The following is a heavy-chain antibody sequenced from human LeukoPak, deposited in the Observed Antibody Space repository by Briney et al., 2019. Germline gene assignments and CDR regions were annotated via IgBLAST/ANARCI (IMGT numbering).Heavy chain of an antibody. D-gene: IGHD6-19*01. CDR3: ARHVGGIGQWLVRPAYFDY. CDR1: GASIRSGDYY. Sequence: SETLSLTCTVSGASIRSGDYYWSWIRQPPGKGLEWIGSFCYSGSTYYNPSLKSRVTISVDTSKNQFSLKLSSVTAADTAVYYCARHVGGIGQWLVRPAYFDYWGQGTLVTVSS. J-gene: IGHJ4*02. CDR2: FCYSGST. V-gene: IGHV4-39*01.